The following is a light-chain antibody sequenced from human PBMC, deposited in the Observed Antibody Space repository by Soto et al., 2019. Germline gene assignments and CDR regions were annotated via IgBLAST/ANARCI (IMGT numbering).Light chain of an antibody. J-gene: IGKJ1*01. V-gene: IGKV3-15*01. Sequence: EIVLTQSPGTLSLSPGERATLSFRASQSVTSDLAWYLQKPGQAPRLLIHGASTRATGIPARFSGSGSGTEFTLTISSLQSEDFAVYYCQQYNNWPWTFGQGTKVDIK. CDR1: QSVTSD. CDR3: QQYNNWPWT. CDR2: GAS.